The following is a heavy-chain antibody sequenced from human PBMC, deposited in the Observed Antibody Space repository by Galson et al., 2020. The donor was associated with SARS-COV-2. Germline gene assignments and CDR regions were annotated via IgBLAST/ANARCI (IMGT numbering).Heavy chain of an antibody. D-gene: IGHD3-22*01. CDR1: VSSFSDYG. Sequence: TGGSLRLSCAASVSSFSDYGMHWIRQAPGKGLERVAVISYDGRNEHYLDTVNGRFTISRDNSKNTLYLQMHSLRDEDTAVYYCAKGTFYHVRSGYYTFEYWGQGTLVTVAS. CDR2: ISYDGRNE. CDR3: AKGTFYHVRSGYYTFEY. J-gene: IGHJ4*02. V-gene: IGHV3-30*18.